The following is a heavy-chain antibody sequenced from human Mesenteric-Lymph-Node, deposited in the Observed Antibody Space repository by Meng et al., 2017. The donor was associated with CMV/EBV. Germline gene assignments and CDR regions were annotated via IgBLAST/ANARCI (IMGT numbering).Heavy chain of an antibody. D-gene: IGHD6-6*01. Sequence: SGFTFSSYAMGWVRQAPGKGMEGVSVIYSGGGATLHAESVKGRFTISRDNSKNTLYLQMNSLRAEDTAVYYCARNGGEYSSSFYYFDYWGQGTLVTVSS. CDR1: GFTFSSYA. V-gene: IGHV3-23*03. CDR3: ARNGGEYSSSFYYFDY. J-gene: IGHJ4*02. CDR2: IYSGGGAT.